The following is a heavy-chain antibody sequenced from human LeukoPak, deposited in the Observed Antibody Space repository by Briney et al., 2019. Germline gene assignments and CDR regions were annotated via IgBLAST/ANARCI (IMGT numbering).Heavy chain of an antibody. CDR3: ARDLHSSGYYPTFDY. CDR1: GFTFSSYA. CDR2: ISYDGSNK. D-gene: IGHD3-22*01. Sequence: GRSLRLSCAASGFTFSSYAMHWVRQAPGKGLEWVAVISYDGSNKYYADSVKGRFTISRDNSKNTLYLQMNSLRAEDTAVYYCARDLHSSGYYPTFDYWGQGTLVTVSS. J-gene: IGHJ4*02. V-gene: IGHV3-30*04.